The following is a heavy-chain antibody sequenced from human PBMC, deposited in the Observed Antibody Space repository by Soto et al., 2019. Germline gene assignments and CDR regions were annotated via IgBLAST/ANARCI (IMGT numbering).Heavy chain of an antibody. J-gene: IGHJ4*02. D-gene: IGHD3-22*01. Sequence: SETLSLTCTVSGGSVSSGSYYWGWIRQPPGKGLEWIGYIYYSGSTNYNPSLKSRVTISVDTSKNQFSLKLSSVTAADTAVYYCARGYYHSSGYYLRFDYWGQGTLVTVSS. CDR3: ARGYYHSSGYYLRFDY. CDR1: GGSVSSGSYY. V-gene: IGHV4-61*01. CDR2: IYYSGST.